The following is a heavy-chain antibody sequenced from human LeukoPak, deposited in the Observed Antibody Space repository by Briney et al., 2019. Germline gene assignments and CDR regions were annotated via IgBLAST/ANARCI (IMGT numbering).Heavy chain of an antibody. CDR2: ISHDGMNA. V-gene: IGHV3-23*01. Sequence: GGSLRLSCAASGLHFSGTAMSWVRQAPGKGLEWVSAISHDGMNAYYADSVKGRFTISRDNSKKAVSLEMSSLTAADTGVYYCAKDGAQYSSGPECDPRGQGALVTVSP. D-gene: IGHD6-19*01. J-gene: IGHJ5*02. CDR1: GLHFSGTA. CDR3: AKDGAQYSSGPECDP.